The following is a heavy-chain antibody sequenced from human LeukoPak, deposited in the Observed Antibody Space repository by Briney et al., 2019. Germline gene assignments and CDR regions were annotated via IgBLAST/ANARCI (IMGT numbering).Heavy chain of an antibody. V-gene: IGHV1-24*01. CDR1: GYTLTELS. J-gene: IGHJ6*02. D-gene: IGHD6-19*01. CDR2: FDPENDET. CDR3: ATAPRAASVAVALPDYYYYGMDV. Sequence: APVKVSCKVSGYTLTELSMHWVRQAPGKGLEWMGGFDPENDETVYAQKFQGRVTMTEDISTDTAYMELSSLRSEDTAVYYCATAPRAASVAVALPDYYYYGMDVWGRGTTVTVSS.